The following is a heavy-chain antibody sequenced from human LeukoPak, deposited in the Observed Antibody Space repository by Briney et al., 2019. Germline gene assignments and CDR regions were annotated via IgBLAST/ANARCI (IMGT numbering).Heavy chain of an antibody. V-gene: IGHV4-39*01. D-gene: IGHD5-24*01. Sequence: PSETLSLTCTASGGSISSASSNWACNRQPPGKGLEWIGIMYYTGGTYYNPSLKRRVTISDNTSKNQFFLKLSSVTAAESAVYYCASPGGNRWLQFYLFDFWGQGTLVTVSS. J-gene: IGHJ4*02. CDR3: ASPGGNRWLQFYLFDF. CDR1: GGSISSASSN. CDR2: MYYTGGT.